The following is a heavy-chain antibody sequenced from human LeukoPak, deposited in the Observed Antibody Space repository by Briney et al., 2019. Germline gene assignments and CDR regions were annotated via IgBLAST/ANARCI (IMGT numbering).Heavy chain of an antibody. CDR1: GGTFSSYA. Sequence: GSSVKVSCKASGGTFSSYAISWVGQAPGQGLEWMGGIIPIFGTANYAQKFQGRVTITADESTSTAYMELSSLRSEDTAVYYCAREGYSSSWYVFDYWGQGTLVTVSS. CDR3: AREGYSSSWYVFDY. D-gene: IGHD6-13*01. V-gene: IGHV1-69*01. J-gene: IGHJ4*02. CDR2: IIPIFGTA.